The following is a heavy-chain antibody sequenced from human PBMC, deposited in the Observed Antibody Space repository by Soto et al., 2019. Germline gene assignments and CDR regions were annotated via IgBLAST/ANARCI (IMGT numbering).Heavy chain of an antibody. J-gene: IGHJ4*02. V-gene: IGHV3-30*03. CDR1: GFTFSSYG. D-gene: IGHD4-17*01. CDR3: APTTVVTRYFDY. Sequence: GGSLRLSCAASGFTFSSYGMHWVRQAPGKGLEWVAVISYDGSNKYYADSVKGRFTISRDNSKNTLYLQMNSLRAEDTAVYYCAPTTVVTRYFDYWGQGTLVTVSS. CDR2: ISYDGSNK.